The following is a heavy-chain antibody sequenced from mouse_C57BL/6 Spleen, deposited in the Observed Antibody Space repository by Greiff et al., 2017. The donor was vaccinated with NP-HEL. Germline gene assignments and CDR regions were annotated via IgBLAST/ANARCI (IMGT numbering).Heavy chain of an antibody. CDR1: GFTFSDYY. D-gene: IGHD1-1*01. Sequence: EVKLEESEGGLVQPGSSMKLSCTASGFTFSDYYMAWVRQVPEKGLEWVGNINYDGSSTYYLDSLKSRFIISRDNAKNILYLQMSSLKSEDTATYYCARDPYYYGSSYAMDYWGQGTSVTVSS. J-gene: IGHJ4*01. CDR3: ARDPYYYGSSYAMDY. CDR2: INYDGSST. V-gene: IGHV5-16*01.